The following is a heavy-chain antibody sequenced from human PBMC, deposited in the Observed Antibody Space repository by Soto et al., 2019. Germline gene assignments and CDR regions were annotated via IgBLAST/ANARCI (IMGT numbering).Heavy chain of an antibody. CDR1: GFTFSSNA. J-gene: IGHJ4*03. CDR2: VSGDGYAS. V-gene: IGHV3-23*01. Sequence: PGGSLRLSCAGSGFTFSSNAMSRVRQAPGKGLEWVSSVSGDGYASDYADSVKGRFTVSRHNSKNTLYLQMNSLRAEDTAVYYCAKRHYYGSGSFALATWGQGTLVTV. D-gene: IGHD3-10*01. CDR3: AKRHYYGSGSFALAT.